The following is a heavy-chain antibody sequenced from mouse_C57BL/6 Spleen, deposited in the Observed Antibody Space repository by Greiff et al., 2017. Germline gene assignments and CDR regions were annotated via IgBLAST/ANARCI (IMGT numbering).Heavy chain of an antibody. J-gene: IGHJ2*01. CDR3: ARNYYGYRDVDY. CDR1: GYTFTSYG. CDR2: IYPRSGNT. V-gene: IGHV1-81*01. D-gene: IGHD1-2*01. Sequence: QVQLQQSGAELARPGASVKLSCKASGYTFTSYGISWVKQRTGQGLEWIGEIYPRSGNTYYNEKFKGKATLTADKSSSTAYMELRSLTSEYYAVYFCARNYYGYRDVDYWGQGTTLTVSS.